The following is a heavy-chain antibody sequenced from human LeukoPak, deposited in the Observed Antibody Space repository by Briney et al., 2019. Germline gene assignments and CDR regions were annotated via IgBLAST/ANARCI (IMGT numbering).Heavy chain of an antibody. D-gene: IGHD6-19*01. CDR3: ARVRGIGYSSGWYRWYYFDY. CDR2: INHSGST. J-gene: IGHJ4*02. CDR1: GYSISSGYY. Sequence: SETLSLTCTVSGYSISSGYYWSWIRQPPGKGLEWIGEINHSGSTNYNPSLKSRVTISVDTSKDQFSLKLSSVTAADTAVYYCARVRGIGYSSGWYRWYYFDYWGQGTLVTVSS. V-gene: IGHV4-38-2*02.